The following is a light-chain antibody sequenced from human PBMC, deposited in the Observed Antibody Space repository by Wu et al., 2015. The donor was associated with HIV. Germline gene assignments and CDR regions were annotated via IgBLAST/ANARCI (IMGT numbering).Light chain of an antibody. V-gene: IGKV1-39*01. CDR3: QQSYTSPLT. J-gene: IGKJ4*01. CDR2: SAS. CDR1: QNIKNF. Sequence: DAQMTQSPSSLSVSVGDRVTITCRASQNIKNFLNWYQQKPDKAPKVLIYSASNLQSGVPSRFSGGGSGTEFTLTINSLQPEDFATYFCQQSYTSPLTFGGGTKVEI.